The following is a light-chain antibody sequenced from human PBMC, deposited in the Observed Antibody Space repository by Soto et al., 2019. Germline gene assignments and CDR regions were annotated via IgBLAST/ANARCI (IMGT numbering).Light chain of an antibody. Sequence: DIQMTQSPATLSASIGDRVTITCRASPGGSRRLAWYQQKPGRAPKVLISDASTLESGVPSRFSGSGSGTEFALTIDSVQPDDFAMYYCQQYNSYSRTFGQWTKVEIK. CDR1: PGGSRR. CDR2: DAS. CDR3: QQYNSYSRT. J-gene: IGKJ1*01. V-gene: IGKV1-5*01.